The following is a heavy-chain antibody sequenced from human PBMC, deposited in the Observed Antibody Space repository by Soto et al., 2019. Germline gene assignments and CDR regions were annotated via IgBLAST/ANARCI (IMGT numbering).Heavy chain of an antibody. CDR1: GFTFSSYG. J-gene: IGHJ5*02. Sequence: QVQLVESGGGVVQPGRSLRLSCAASGFTFSSYGMHWVRQAPGKGLEWVAVISYDGSNKYYADSVKGRFTISRDNSKNTLYLQMNRLRAEDTAVYYCAKDEGILFDPNWFDPWGQGTLVTVSS. CDR3: AKDEGILFDPNWFDP. D-gene: IGHD2-15*01. CDR2: ISYDGSNK. V-gene: IGHV3-30*18.